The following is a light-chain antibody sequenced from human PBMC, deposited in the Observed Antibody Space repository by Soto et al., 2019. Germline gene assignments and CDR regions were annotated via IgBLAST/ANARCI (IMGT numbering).Light chain of an antibody. CDR1: QSVSSY. V-gene: IGKV3-11*01. J-gene: IGKJ4*01. Sequence: EVVLTQSPATLSLSPGERATLSCRAIQSVSSYLACYQQKPGQAPRLLIYDASNRATGIPARFSGSGSGTDFTLTISSLEPEDFAVYYCQQRSNWPPALTFGGGTKVDI. CDR3: QQRSNWPPALT. CDR2: DAS.